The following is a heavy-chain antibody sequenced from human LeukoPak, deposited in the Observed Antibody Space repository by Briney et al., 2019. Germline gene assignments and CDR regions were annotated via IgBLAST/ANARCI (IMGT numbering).Heavy chain of an antibody. CDR2: IYYSGNT. D-gene: IGHD3/OR15-3a*01. CDR1: GVSISSSNSY. J-gene: IGHJ4*02. V-gene: IGHV4-39*01. Sequence: SETLSLTCTVSGVSISSSNSYWGWVRHPPGKGLEWMGSIYYSGNTYYNASLKSQVSISIDTSKNQFSLRLTSVTAADTAVYYCARQTGSGLFILPGGQGTLVTVSS. CDR3: ARQTGSGLFILP.